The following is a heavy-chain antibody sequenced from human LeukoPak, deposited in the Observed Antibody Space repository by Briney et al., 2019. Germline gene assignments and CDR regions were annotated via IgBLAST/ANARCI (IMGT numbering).Heavy chain of an antibody. CDR3: ARDLRGSSSWYHETEFDP. J-gene: IGHJ5*02. V-gene: IGHV3-30*04. Sequence: PGGSLRLSCADSGFTFSSYAMHSVRQAPGKGLEWVAVISYDGSNKYYADSVKGRFTISRDNSKNTLYLQMNSLRAEDTAVYYCARDLRGSSSWYHETEFDPWGQGTLVTVSS. CDR2: ISYDGSNK. CDR1: GFTFSSYA. D-gene: IGHD6-13*01.